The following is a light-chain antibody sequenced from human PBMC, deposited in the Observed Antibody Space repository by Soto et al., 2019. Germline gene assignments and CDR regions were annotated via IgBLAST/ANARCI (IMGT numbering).Light chain of an antibody. CDR2: DAS. Sequence: EIVLTQSPATLSLSPGARATLSCRASQSVSNHLAWYQQKPGQAPRLLIYDASKRATGIPARFSGSGSGTDFTLTISSREPEDFAVYFCQQRKNWPPMYSFGQGTRLEIK. J-gene: IGKJ2*01. CDR3: QQRKNWPPMYS. CDR1: QSVSNH. V-gene: IGKV3-11*01.